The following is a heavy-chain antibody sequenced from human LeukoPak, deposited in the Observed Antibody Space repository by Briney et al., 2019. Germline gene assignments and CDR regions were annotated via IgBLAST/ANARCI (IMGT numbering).Heavy chain of an antibody. CDR3: ARGTAAAVPLYYYYYYMDV. D-gene: IGHD6-13*01. Sequence: AETLSLTCTVSGYSISSGFYWGWIRQPPGKGLEWIGNIYHSGSTYYNPSLKSRVTISVDKSKNQFSLKLSSVTAADTAVYYCARGTAAAVPLYYYYYYMDVWGKGTTVTVSS. CDR2: IYHSGST. V-gene: IGHV4-38-2*02. J-gene: IGHJ6*03. CDR1: GYSISSGFY.